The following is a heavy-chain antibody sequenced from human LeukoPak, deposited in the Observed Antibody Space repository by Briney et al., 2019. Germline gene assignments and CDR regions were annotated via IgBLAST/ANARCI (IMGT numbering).Heavy chain of an antibody. CDR1: GFTFSSYS. J-gene: IGHJ6*02. CDR2: ISSSSSTI. Sequence: PGGSLRLSCAASGFTFSSYSMNWVRQAPGKGLEGVSYISSSSSTIYYAASVKGRFTISRGNAKNSLYLQMNSLRAEDTAVYYCARDSYQLLSSDYYYGMDVWGQGTTVTVSS. D-gene: IGHD2-2*01. CDR3: ARDSYQLLSSDYYYGMDV. V-gene: IGHV3-48*04.